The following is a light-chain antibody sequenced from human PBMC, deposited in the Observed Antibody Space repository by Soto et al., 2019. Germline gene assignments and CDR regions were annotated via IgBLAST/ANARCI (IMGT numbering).Light chain of an antibody. J-gene: IGKJ4*01. V-gene: IGKV1-9*01. CDR3: QQLYTYPLT. Sequence: DIQLTQSPSFLSASVGDRVTVTCRASQGVNSCLAWYQQKPGKAPQLLIYTASTLQSGVPSRFSGSGSGTEFTLTITSLQPEDFAAYYCQQLYTYPLTFGGGTKVEIK. CDR2: TAS. CDR1: QGVNSC.